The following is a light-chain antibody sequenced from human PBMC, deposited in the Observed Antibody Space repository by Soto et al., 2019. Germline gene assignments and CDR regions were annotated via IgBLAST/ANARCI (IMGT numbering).Light chain of an antibody. CDR2: YDD. Sequence: QPVLTQPPSVSEAPRQRVTISCSGSFSNVGDNAVSWYQQVPGKAPKLLIYYDDLVPSGVSDRFSGSKSGNSASLAISGLQSEDEADYYCAAWDDSLNGVLFGGGTKLTVL. V-gene: IGLV1-36*01. CDR3: AAWDDSLNGVL. J-gene: IGLJ2*01. CDR1: FSNVGDNA.